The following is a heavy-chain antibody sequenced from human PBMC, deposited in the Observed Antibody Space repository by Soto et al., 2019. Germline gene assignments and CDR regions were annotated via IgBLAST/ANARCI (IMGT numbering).Heavy chain of an antibody. D-gene: IGHD3-10*01. J-gene: IGHJ6*02. CDR3: ARDHITMVRRVIEYHGMDV. V-gene: IGHV4-59*01. CDR1: GDSISSYY. Sequence: SETLSLTCTVSGDSISSYYWSWIRQPPGKGLEWIGYIYYTGSTHYSPSPKSRVTISVDTSEKQFSLRLKSVTAADTAVYYCARDHITMVRRVIEYHGMDVWGQGITVTVSS. CDR2: IYYTGST.